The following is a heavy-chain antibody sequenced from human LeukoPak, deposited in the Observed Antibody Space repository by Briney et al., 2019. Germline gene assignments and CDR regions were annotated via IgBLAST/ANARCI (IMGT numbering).Heavy chain of an antibody. CDR1: GYTSTSYG. Sequence: ASVTVSCKASGYTSTSYGISWVRQAPGQGLEWMGWISAYNGNTNYAQKLQGRVTMTTDTSTSTAYMELRSLRSDDTAVYYCASGDYYDSSGYLGWGQGTLVTVSS. CDR2: ISAYNGNT. J-gene: IGHJ4*02. CDR3: ASGDYYDSSGYLG. D-gene: IGHD3-22*01. V-gene: IGHV1-18*01.